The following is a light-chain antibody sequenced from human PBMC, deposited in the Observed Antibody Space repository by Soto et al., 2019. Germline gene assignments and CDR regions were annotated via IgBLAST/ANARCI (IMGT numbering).Light chain of an antibody. CDR3: QQYGSSPLT. CDR2: NTS. V-gene: IGKV3-20*01. Sequence: EIVLTQSPGTLSLSPGERATLSCRASQSVTSSFLAWYQHKPGQAPRLLIYNTSSRATGIPDRFSGSGSGTDFTLTINRLEPEDFAVYYCQQYGSSPLTFGGGTKVEIK. J-gene: IGKJ4*01. CDR1: QSVTSSF.